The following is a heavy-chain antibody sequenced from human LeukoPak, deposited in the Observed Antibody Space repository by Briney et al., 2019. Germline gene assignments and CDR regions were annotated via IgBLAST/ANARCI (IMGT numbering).Heavy chain of an antibody. Sequence: GGSLRLSCAASGFTFSNYAMSWVRQAPGKGLEWVSAVSGSGDRTYYADSVKGRFTISRDNSKNTLYLQMNSLRAEDTAVYYCARGLGYSSGWYACNLDYWGQGALVSVSS. CDR2: VSGSGDRT. J-gene: IGHJ4*02. V-gene: IGHV3-23*01. CDR1: GFTFSNYA. D-gene: IGHD6-19*01. CDR3: ARGLGYSSGWYACNLDY.